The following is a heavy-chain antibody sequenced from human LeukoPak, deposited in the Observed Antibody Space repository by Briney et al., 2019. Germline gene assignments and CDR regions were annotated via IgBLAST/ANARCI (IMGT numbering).Heavy chain of an antibody. Sequence: ASVKVSCKTSGYIFTSYYMHWVRQAPGQGLEWMGWINPKSGDTNYAQKFQGRVTMTRDTSISTVYMDMSSLRSDDTAVYYCARNLWFGESSDAFDMWGQGTMVTVSS. CDR2: INPKSGDT. CDR1: GYIFTSYY. CDR3: ARNLWFGESSDAFDM. V-gene: IGHV1-2*02. D-gene: IGHD3-10*01. J-gene: IGHJ3*02.